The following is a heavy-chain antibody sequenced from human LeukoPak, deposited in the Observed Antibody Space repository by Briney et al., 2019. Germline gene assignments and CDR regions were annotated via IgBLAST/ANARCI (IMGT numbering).Heavy chain of an antibody. V-gene: IGHV1-18*01. J-gene: IGHJ4*02. D-gene: IGHD3-10*01. CDR1: GYTFTSYG. CDR3: ARGVERYYGSGSYPYYFDY. Sequence: ASVKVSCKASGYTFTSYGISWVRQAPGQGLEWMGWISAYNGNTNYAQKLQGRVTMTTDTSTSTAYMELRSLRSDDTAVYYCARGVERYYGSGSYPYYFDYWGQGTLVTVFS. CDR2: ISAYNGNT.